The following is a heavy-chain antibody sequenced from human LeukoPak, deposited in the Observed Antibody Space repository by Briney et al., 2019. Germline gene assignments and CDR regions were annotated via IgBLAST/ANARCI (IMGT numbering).Heavy chain of an antibody. J-gene: IGHJ4*02. CDR1: GYTFTSFG. Sequence: GASVKVSFKASGYTFTSFGIYWVRQAPGQGLEWMGWVSPYNGNTNYAQKLQGRVTMTSDTSTSTVYMELRSLRSDDTAVYYCARVLFSGTYSAGYWGQGTLVTVSS. CDR2: VSPYNGNT. D-gene: IGHD1-26*01. CDR3: ARVLFSGTYSAGY. V-gene: IGHV1-18*01.